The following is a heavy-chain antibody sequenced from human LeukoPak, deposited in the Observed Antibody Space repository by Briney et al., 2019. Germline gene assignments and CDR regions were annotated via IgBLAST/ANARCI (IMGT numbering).Heavy chain of an antibody. Sequence: ASVKVSCKVSGYTLTELSMHWVRQAPGKGLEWMGGFDPEDGETIYARKFQGRVTMTEDTSTDTAYLELSSLRSEDTAVYYCATSPGGPNHDAFDIRGQGTMVTVSS. CDR2: FDPEDGET. J-gene: IGHJ3*02. V-gene: IGHV1-24*01. CDR1: GYTLTELS. CDR3: ATSPGGPNHDAFDI. D-gene: IGHD3-16*01.